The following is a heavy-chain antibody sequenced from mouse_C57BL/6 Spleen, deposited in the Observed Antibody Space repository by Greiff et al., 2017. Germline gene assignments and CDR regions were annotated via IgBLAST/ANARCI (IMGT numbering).Heavy chain of an antibody. CDR1: GYTFTSYW. D-gene: IGHD1-1*01. Sequence: QVHVKQPGAELVKPGASVKLSCKASGYTFTSYWMHWVKQRPGRGLEWIGRIDPNSGGTKYNEKFKSKATLTVDKPSSTAYMQLSSLTSEDSAVYFCARGITTVGGPVDYWGQGTTLTVSS. V-gene: IGHV1-72*01. J-gene: IGHJ2*01. CDR3: ARGITTVGGPVDY. CDR2: IDPNSGGT.